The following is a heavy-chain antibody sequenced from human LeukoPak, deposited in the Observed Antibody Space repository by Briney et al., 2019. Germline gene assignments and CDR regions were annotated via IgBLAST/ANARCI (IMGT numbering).Heavy chain of an antibody. CDR2: IYYSGST. CDR1: GDSIRSSSYY. J-gene: IGHJ4*02. D-gene: IGHD1-26*01. V-gene: IGHV4-39*07. CDR3: ASLSQLLI. Sequence: SETLSLTCTVSGDSIRSSSYYWGWTRQPPGKGLEWIGNIYYSGSTYYNPSLKSRVTISVDTSKNQFSLKLSSVTAADTAVYYCASLSQLLIWGQGTLVTVSS.